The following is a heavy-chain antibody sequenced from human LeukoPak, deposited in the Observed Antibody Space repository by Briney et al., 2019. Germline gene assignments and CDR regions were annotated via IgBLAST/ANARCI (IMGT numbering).Heavy chain of an antibody. CDR2: ISYDGSNK. CDR1: GFTLSSYA. D-gene: IGHD3/OR15-3a*01. CDR3: AREPGTDYRKYYFDY. Sequence: PGGSLRLSCAASGFTLSSYAMHWIRQVPGKGLEWVAVISYDGSNKYYADSVKGRFTISRDNSKNMLYLQMNSLRAEDTAVYYCAREPGTDYRKYYFDYWGQGTLVTVSS. V-gene: IGHV3-30*14. J-gene: IGHJ4*02.